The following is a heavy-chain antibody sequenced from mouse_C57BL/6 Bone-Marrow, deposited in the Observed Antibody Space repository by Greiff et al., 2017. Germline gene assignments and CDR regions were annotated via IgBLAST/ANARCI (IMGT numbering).Heavy chain of an antibody. CDR1: GYTFTSYW. Sequence: VQLQPPGAELVKPGASVKLSCKASGYTFTSYWMHWVKQRPGQGLEWIGMIHPNSGSTNYNEKFKSKATLTVDKSSSTAYMQLSSLTSEDSAVYYCARPLYYYGSSPFAYWGQGTLVTVSA. CDR2: IHPNSGST. D-gene: IGHD1-1*01. J-gene: IGHJ3*01. CDR3: ARPLYYYGSSPFAY. V-gene: IGHV1-64*01.